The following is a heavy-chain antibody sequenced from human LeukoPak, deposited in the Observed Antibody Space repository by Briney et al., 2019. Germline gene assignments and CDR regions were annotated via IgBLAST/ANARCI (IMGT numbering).Heavy chain of an antibody. CDR1: GYTFTSCD. CDR3: AVGVAAYYDAFDI. Sequence: ASVKVSCKASGYTFTSCDINWVRQATGQGLEWMGWMNPNSGNTGYAQKFQGRVTMTRNTSIGTAYMELSSLRSEDTAVYYCAVGVAAYYDAFDIWGQGTMVTVSS. D-gene: IGHD2-15*01. J-gene: IGHJ3*02. CDR2: MNPNSGNT. V-gene: IGHV1-8*01.